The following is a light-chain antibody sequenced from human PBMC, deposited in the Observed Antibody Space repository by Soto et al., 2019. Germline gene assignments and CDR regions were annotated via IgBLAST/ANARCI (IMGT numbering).Light chain of an antibody. CDR1: QSVSSNY. J-gene: IGKJ5*01. Sequence: EIVLTQSPGTLSLSPGEIATLSFSASQSVSSNYLAWYQQIPGQAPRLLIYGVSSRAAGIPDRFSGSGSGTDFTLTINRLEPEDFAVYYCQQYHNTPITFGQGTRLEIK. V-gene: IGKV3-20*01. CDR3: QQYHNTPIT. CDR2: GVS.